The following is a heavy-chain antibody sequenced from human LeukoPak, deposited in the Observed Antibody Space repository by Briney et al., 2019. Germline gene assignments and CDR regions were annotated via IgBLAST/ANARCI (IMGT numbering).Heavy chain of an antibody. V-gene: IGHV1-2*02. CDR1: GYTFTGHH. J-gene: IGHJ4*02. CDR2: INPISGGT. CDR3: AKDSPRSNGWFYFDH. D-gene: IGHD6-19*01. Sequence: ASVKVSCKASGYTFTGHHMHWVRQAPGQGLEWMGWINPISGGTNFAQKFQGRVTMTRDTSISTAYMELSRLTSDDTAVYYCAKDSPRSNGWFYFDHWGPGALVTVSS.